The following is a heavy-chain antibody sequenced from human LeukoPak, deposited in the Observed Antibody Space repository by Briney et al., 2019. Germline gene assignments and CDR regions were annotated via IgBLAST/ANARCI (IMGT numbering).Heavy chain of an antibody. V-gene: IGHV1-69*04. CDR2: ITPIVDIA. J-gene: IGHJ6*02. D-gene: IGHD2-15*01. CDR1: GGSFSNYA. CDR3: ASGLGFCSGSDCTNLVKDYYYGMNV. Sequence: SVKVPCKASGGSFSNYAFSWVRQAPGQGLEWMGRITPIVDIATYIQKFQGRVTITANKFTSTAYMELSRLTSEDTAVYYCASGLGFCSGSDCTNLVKDYYYGMNVWGQGTTVTVSS.